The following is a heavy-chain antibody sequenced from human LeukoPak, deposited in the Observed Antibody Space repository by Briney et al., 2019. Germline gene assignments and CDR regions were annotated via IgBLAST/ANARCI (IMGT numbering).Heavy chain of an antibody. D-gene: IGHD2-15*01. V-gene: IGHV1-46*01. CDR3: ARGKVVVAADFDY. CDR2: INPSGGST. J-gene: IGHJ4*02. CDR1: GYTLTSYY. Sequence: ASLKASCKASGYTLTSYYMHWVRQAPGQGLEWMGIINPSGGSTSYAQKFQGRVTMTRDTSTSTVYMELSRLRSEDTAVYYCARGKVVVAADFDYWGQGTLVTVSS.